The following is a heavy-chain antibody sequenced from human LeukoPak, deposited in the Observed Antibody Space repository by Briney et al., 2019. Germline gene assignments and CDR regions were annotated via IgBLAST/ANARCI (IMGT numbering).Heavy chain of an antibody. J-gene: IGHJ5*02. CDR3: ARLTYCSSTSCHNWFDP. D-gene: IGHD2-2*01. CDR1: AGSISSSSYY. V-gene: IGHV4-39*01. CDR2: IYYSGST. Sequence: SETLSLTCTVSAGSISSSSYYWGWIREPPGKGLERIVSIYYSGSTYYNPSLKSRVTISVDTSKNQFSLKLSSVTAADTAVYYCARLTYCSSTSCHNWFDPWGQGTLVTVSS.